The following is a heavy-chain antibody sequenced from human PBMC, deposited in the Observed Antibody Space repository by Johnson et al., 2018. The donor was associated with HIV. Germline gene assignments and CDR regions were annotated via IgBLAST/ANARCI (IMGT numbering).Heavy chain of an antibody. Sequence: VQLVESGGGVVRPGGSLTLSCAASGFTFSDYGMSWIRQLPGKGLEWVSGINWNGGNTDYGDSVKGRFTISRDNAKNSLYLQMNSLRAGDTAVYYCARAPRDAFDVWGQGTMVTVSS. CDR3: ARAPRDAFDV. CDR1: GFTFSDYG. CDR2: INWNGGNT. J-gene: IGHJ3*01. V-gene: IGHV3-20*04.